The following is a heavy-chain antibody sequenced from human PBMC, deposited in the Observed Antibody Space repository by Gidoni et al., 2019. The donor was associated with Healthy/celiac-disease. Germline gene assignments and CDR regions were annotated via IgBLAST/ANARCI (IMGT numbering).Heavy chain of an antibody. V-gene: IGHV3-21*01. J-gene: IGHJ4*02. CDR1: GFTFSSYS. D-gene: IGHD1-26*01. Sequence: EVQLVESGGGLVKPGGSLRLSCAASGFTFSSYSMNWVRQAPGKGLEWVSSISSSSSYIYYADSVKGRFTISRDNAKNSLYLQMNSLRAEDTAVYYCARAFTGATTIARFYWGQGTLVTVSS. CDR3: ARAFTGATTIARFY. CDR2: ISSSSSYI.